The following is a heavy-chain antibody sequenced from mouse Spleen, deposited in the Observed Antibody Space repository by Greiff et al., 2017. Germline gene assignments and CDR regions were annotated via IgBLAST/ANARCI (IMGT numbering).Heavy chain of an antibody. Sequence: QVQLQQPGAELVKPGASVKLSCKASGYTFTSYYMYWVKQRPGQGLEWIGGINPSNGGTNFNEKFKSKATLTVDKSSSTAYMQLSSLTSEDSAVYYCTRYYYGSSYDWFAYWGQGTLVTVSA. V-gene: IGHV1S81*02. J-gene: IGHJ3*01. CDR2: INPSNGGT. CDR3: TRYYYGSSYDWFAY. CDR1: GYTFTSYY. D-gene: IGHD1-1*01.